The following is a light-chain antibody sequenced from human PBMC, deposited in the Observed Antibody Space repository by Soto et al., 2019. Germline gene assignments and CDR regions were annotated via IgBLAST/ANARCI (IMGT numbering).Light chain of an antibody. CDR1: QSISTDH. V-gene: IGKV3-20*01. J-gene: IGKJ5*01. Sequence: EILLTQSPGTLSLSPWERATLSCRSSQSISTDHLAWYQQKPGQPPRLLIYGTSSRATGGIADRFSGSGSGTDFTLTISRLEPEDFAVYYCQQYGSSPPITFGPGTRLEIK. CDR3: QQYGSSPPIT. CDR2: GTS.